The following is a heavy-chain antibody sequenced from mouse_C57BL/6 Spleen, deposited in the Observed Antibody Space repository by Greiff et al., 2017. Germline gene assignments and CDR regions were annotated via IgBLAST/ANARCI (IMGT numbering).Heavy chain of an antibody. CDR3: ARSYGNYVGWYFDV. V-gene: IGHV5-16*01. CDR1: GFTFSDYY. CDR2: INYDGSST. D-gene: IGHD2-10*02. J-gene: IGHJ1*03. Sequence: EVKLMESEGGLVQPGSSMKLSCTASGFTFSDYYMAWVRQVPEKGLEWVANINYDGSSTYYLDSLKSRFIISRDNAKNILYLQMSSLKSEDTATYYCARSYGNYVGWYFDVWGTGTTVTVSS.